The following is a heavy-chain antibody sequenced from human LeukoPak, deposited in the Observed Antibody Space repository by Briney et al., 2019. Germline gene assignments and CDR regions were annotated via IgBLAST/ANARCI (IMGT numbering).Heavy chain of an antibody. CDR1: GFSISDAY. CDR2: ISGSGSDT. V-gene: IGHV3-11*04. Sequence: GGSLRLSCAASGFSISDAYMSWLRQAPGKGLEYVAYISGSGSDTSYADSVKGRFTISRDNAKNSLYLQMNSLRAEDTAVYYCAKDLDNWNPGGLDYWGQGTLVTVSS. CDR3: AKDLDNWNPGGLDY. D-gene: IGHD1-20*01. J-gene: IGHJ4*02.